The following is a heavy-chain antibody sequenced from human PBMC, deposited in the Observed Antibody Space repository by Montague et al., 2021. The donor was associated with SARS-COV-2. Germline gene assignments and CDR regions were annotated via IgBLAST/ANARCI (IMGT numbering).Heavy chain of an antibody. J-gene: IGHJ6*02. Sequence: SETLSLTCTVSGASVRTYYWSWIRQSAGKKLEWMGRLYTSGSTYYNPSFKSRVTMSLDTSKNLFSLNLSSMTVADTAVYYCARDGADYSFAYYHEMDVWGQGIAVTVSS. V-gene: IGHV4-4*07. D-gene: IGHD5-12*01. CDR2: LYTSGST. CDR1: GASVRTYY. CDR3: ARDGADYSFAYYHEMDV.